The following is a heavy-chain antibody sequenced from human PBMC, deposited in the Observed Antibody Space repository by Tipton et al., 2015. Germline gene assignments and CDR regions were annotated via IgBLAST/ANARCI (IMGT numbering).Heavy chain of an antibody. D-gene: IGHD6-19*01. CDR2: IYKSGTSM. J-gene: IGHJ2*01. V-gene: IGHV3-48*03. CDR3: ARDVGPIAVTGTRYFDL. Sequence: GSLRLSCAASGFTFSSYEMNWVRQAPGKGLEWISNIYKSGTSMYYADSLKGRFTISRDNAKNSLYLQMNSLRADDTAVYYCARDVGPIAVTGTRYFDLWGRGTLVTVSS. CDR1: GFTFSSYE.